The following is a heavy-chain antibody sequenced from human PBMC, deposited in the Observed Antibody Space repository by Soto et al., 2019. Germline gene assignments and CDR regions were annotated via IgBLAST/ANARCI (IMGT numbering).Heavy chain of an antibody. CDR2: INHSGAT. CDR3: ARGLDFYGSGSPDLNGY. J-gene: IGHJ4*02. D-gene: IGHD3-10*01. Sequence: PSETLSLTCTVSGGSVSGASYYWSWIRQPPGKGLEWIGNINHSGATNYNPSRKTRATISVDTSKKQFSLKLTSVTSADTAVYYCARGLDFYGSGSPDLNGYWGQGTLVTVSS. V-gene: IGHV4-61*01. CDR1: GGSVSGASYY.